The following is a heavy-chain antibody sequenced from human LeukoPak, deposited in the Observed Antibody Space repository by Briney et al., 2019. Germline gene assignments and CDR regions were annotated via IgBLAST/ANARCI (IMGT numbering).Heavy chain of an antibody. V-gene: IGHV3-7*01. CDR1: GFTFSSYW. D-gene: IGHD3-22*01. Sequence: PGGSLRLSCAASGFTFSSYWMSWVRQAPGKGLEWVANIKQDGSEKYYVDSVKGRFTISRDNAKNSLYLQMNSLRAEDTAVYYCARAGLTGYYDSSGYLDYWGQGTLVTVSS. CDR3: ARAGLTGYYDSSGYLDY. CDR2: IKQDGSEK. J-gene: IGHJ4*02.